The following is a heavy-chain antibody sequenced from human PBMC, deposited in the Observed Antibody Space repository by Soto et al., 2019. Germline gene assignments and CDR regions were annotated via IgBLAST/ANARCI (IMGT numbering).Heavy chain of an antibody. CDR3: ARDTSDILPGDSFYHYYGMDV. J-gene: IGHJ6*02. Sequence: GSLRLSCAASGFTFSSYGMHWVRQAPGKGLEWVAVIWYDGSNKYYADSVKGRFTISRDNSKNTLYLQMNSLRAEDTAVYYCARDTSDILPGDSFYHYYGMDVWGQGTTVTVSS. D-gene: IGHD3-9*01. V-gene: IGHV3-33*01. CDR1: GFTFSSYG. CDR2: IWYDGSNK.